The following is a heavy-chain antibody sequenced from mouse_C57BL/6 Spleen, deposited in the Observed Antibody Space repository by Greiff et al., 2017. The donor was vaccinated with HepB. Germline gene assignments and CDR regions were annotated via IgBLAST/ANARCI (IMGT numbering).Heavy chain of an antibody. J-gene: IGHJ1*03. CDR3: ARRAYYSNYVGYFDV. V-gene: IGHV1-66*01. D-gene: IGHD2-5*01. CDR1: GYSFTSYY. Sequence: VQLQQSGPELVKPGASVKISCKASGYSFTSYYIHWVKQRPGQGLEWIGWIYPGSGKTKYNEKFKGKATLTADTSSSTAYMQLSSLTSEDSAVYYCARRAYYSNYVGYFDVWGTGTTVTVSS. CDR2: IYPGSGKT.